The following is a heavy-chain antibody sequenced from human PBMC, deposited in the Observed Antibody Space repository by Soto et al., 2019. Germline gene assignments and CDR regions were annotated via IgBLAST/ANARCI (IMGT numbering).Heavy chain of an antibody. CDR3: ARERGPHDYGDYCSGGNRFDP. J-gene: IGHJ5*02. CDR2: IIPILGIA. Sequence: QVQLVQSGAEVQKPGSSVKVSCKASGGTFSSYTISWVRQAPGQGLEWMGRIIPILGIANYAQKFQGRVTITAEKTTSTAYMELNSLRSEDTAVYYCARERGPHDYGDYCSGGNRFDPRGQGTLVTVSS. CDR1: GGTFSSYT. V-gene: IGHV1-69*08. D-gene: IGHD4-17*01.